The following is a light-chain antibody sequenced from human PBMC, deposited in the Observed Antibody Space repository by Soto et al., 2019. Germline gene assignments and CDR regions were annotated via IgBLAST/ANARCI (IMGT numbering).Light chain of an antibody. CDR1: QTISNK. CDR3: QQYYRWPVT. V-gene: IGKV3-15*01. J-gene: IGKJ4*01. CDR2: GAS. Sequence: EIVMTQSPATLSVSPGERVTFSCRASQTISNKLAWYQHKSGQAPRLLISGASTGATGIPARFSGSWSGTEFTLTINSLQSEDFAVYYCQQYYRWPVTFGGGTKLEIK.